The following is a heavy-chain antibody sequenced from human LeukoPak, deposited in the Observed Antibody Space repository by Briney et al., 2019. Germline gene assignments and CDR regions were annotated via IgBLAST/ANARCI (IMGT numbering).Heavy chain of an antibody. CDR3: ARDNWNYVGYYYYGLDV. V-gene: IGHV3-11*01. D-gene: IGHD1-7*01. J-gene: IGHJ6*02. CDR1: GFTLSDYY. CDR2: ISSSGSTI. Sequence: GGSLRLSCAASGFTLSDYYVSWIRQAPGKGLEWVSYISSSGSTIYYADSVKGRFTISRDNAKNSLYLQMNSLRAEDTAVYYCARDNWNYVGYYYYGLDVWGQGTTVTVSS.